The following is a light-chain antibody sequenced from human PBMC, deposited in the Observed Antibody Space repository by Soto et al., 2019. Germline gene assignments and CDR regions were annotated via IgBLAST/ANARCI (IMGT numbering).Light chain of an antibody. V-gene: IGLV1-40*01. CDR3: QSYDSSLRLAV. CDR2: VSR. J-gene: IGLJ3*02. CDR1: SSNIGAGYD. Sequence: QLVLTQPPSVSGAPGQRVTISCSGSSSNIGAGYDVHWYQQLPGTAPRLLIYVSRNRPSGVPDRFSGSKSGTSASLAITGLQTDDEADYHCQSYDSSLRLAVFGGGTKLTVL.